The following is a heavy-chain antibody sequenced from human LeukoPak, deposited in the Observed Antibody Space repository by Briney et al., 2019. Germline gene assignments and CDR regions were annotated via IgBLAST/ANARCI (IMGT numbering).Heavy chain of an antibody. Sequence: SETLSLTCTVSGGSISSSSYYWGWIRQPPGKGLEWIGSIYYSGSTYYNPSLKSRVTISVDTSKNQFSLKLSSVTAADTAVYYCAISVGYFQHWGQGTLVTVSS. CDR2: IYYSGST. V-gene: IGHV4-39*07. CDR1: GGSISSSSYY. J-gene: IGHJ1*01. D-gene: IGHD1-26*01. CDR3: AISVGYFQH.